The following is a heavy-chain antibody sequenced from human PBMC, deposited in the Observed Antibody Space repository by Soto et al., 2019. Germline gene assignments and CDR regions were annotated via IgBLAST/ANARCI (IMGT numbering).Heavy chain of an antibody. D-gene: IGHD3-3*01. J-gene: IGHJ4*02. Sequence: GGSLRLSCAASGFTFSSYAMSWVRQAPGKGLEWVSAISSSSSTIYYADSVKGRFTISRDNAKNSLYLQMNSLRAEDTAVYYCARDRENTIFGVVIIPNDYWGQGTLVTVSS. CDR2: ISSSSSTI. V-gene: IGHV3-48*01. CDR1: GFTFSSYA. CDR3: ARDRENTIFGVVIIPNDY.